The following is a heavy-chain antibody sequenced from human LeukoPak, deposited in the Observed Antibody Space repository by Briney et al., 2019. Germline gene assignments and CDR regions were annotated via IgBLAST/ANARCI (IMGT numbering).Heavy chain of an antibody. J-gene: IGHJ3*02. V-gene: IGHV4-4*07. D-gene: IGHD2-15*01. CDR2: IYTSGST. CDR3: ARDLVGAAIWAFDI. CDR1: GGSISSYY. Sequence: SETLSLTCTVSGGSISSYYWSWIRQPAGKGLEWIGRIYTSGSTNYNPSLKSRVTISADKSKNQFSLKLSSVTAADTAVYYCARDLVGAAIWAFDIWGQGTMVTVSS.